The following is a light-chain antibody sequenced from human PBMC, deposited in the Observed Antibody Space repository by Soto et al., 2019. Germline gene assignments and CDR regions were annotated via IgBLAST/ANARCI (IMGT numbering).Light chain of an antibody. CDR3: AAWDDSLSGVV. V-gene: IGLV2-8*01. Sequence: QSALTQPPSASGSPGQSVAISCTGTSSDVGAYNYVCWYQQHPGKAPKLMIYEVNKRPSGVPDRFSGSKSGNTASLTVSGLQAEDEADYYCAAWDDSLSGVVFGGGTKLTVL. J-gene: IGLJ2*01. CDR2: EVN. CDR1: SSDVGAYNY.